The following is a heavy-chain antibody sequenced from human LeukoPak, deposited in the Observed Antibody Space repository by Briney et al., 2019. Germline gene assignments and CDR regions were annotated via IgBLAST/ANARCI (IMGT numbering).Heavy chain of an antibody. D-gene: IGHD4-23*01. V-gene: IGHV4-34*01. J-gene: IGHJ4*02. CDR1: GGSFSGYY. Sequence: PSETLSLTCAVYGGSFSGYYWSWIRQPPGKGLEWIGEINHSGSTNYNPSLKSRVTISVDTSKNQFSLKLSSVTAADTAVYYCARDRPTTTVAPLFDYWGQGTLVTVSS. CDR2: INHSGST. CDR3: ARDRPTTTVAPLFDY.